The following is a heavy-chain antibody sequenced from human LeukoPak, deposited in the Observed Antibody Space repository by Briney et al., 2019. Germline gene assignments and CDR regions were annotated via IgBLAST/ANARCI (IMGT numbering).Heavy chain of an antibody. CDR1: GYSISSGYY. J-gene: IGHJ6*03. D-gene: IGHD6-13*01. CDR2: LYHSESI. V-gene: IGHV4-38-2*01. Sequence: SETLSLTCAVSGYSISSGYYWIWIRQPPGKGLEWIGSLYHSESIYYNPSLESRVTMSVDTSKNQFSLKLSFVTAADTAVYYCARQHDSYHYYYVDVWGTGTTVTVSS. CDR3: ARQHDSYHYYYVDV.